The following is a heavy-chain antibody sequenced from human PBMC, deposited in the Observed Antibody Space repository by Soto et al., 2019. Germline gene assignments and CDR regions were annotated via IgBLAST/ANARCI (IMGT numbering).Heavy chain of an antibody. CDR2: ISYDGTNK. D-gene: IGHD4-4*01. CDR1: ACTLSRYA. CDR3: ARTTTLTTLDLGPIDS. J-gene: IGHJ4*02. Sequence: GGSLRLPCAASACTLSRYAMQWFRQAPGKGLEWVTVISYDGTNKYYADSVQGRFTISRDNSKNTLYLQMNRLRAEDTAVYYCARTTTLTTLDLGPIDSWGQGT. V-gene: IGHV3-30-3*01.